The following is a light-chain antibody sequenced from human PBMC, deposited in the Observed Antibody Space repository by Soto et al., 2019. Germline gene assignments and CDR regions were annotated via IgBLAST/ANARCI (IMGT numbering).Light chain of an antibody. CDR2: YNN. CDR3: AAWDVTLNGPV. V-gene: IGLV1-44*01. J-gene: IGLJ2*01. Sequence: QLVLTQPPSASGTPGQRVTISCSGSSSNIGSNNVNWYQQLPGTAPKLLIYYNNQRPSGVPDRFSGSKSGTSASLAISGLQSEDEADYYCAAWDVTLNGPVFGGGTQLTVL. CDR1: SSNIGSNN.